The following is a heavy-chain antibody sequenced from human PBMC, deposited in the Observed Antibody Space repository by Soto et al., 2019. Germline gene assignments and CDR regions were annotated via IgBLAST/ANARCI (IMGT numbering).Heavy chain of an antibody. CDR2: ISYDGSNK. Sequence: GGSLRLSCAASGFTFRRYAMHWVRQAPGKGLECVAVISYDGSNKYYADSVKGRFTISRDNSKNTLYLQMNSLRAEGTAVYYCARGPSSLTRFDYWGQGTLVTVSS. D-gene: IGHD2-2*01. V-gene: IGHV3-30-3*01. CDR3: ARGPSSLTRFDY. CDR1: GFTFRRYA. J-gene: IGHJ4*02.